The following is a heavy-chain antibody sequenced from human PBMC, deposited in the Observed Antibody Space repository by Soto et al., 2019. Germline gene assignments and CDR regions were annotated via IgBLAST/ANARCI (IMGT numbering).Heavy chain of an antibody. CDR3: AKDKYTDSVRKVWFFDY. CDR1: GFTFSKYA. Sequence: EVQLWESGGGLVKPGGSLRLSCAASGFTFSKYAMSWVRLAPGKGLEWVSSISANGGITDYADSVKGRFTISRDNFQNILSLQMDSLRGDDTALYFCAKDKYTDSVRKVWFFDYWGRGTLVTVSS. V-gene: IGHV3-23*01. D-gene: IGHD2-15*01. J-gene: IGHJ2*01. CDR2: ISANGGIT.